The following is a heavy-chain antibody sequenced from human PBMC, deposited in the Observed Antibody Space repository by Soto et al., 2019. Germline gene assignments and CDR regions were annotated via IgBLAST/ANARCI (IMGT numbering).Heavy chain of an antibody. D-gene: IGHD2-15*01. CDR2: IYYSGST. J-gene: IGHJ5*02. Sequence: SETLSLTCTVSGGSISSYYWSWIRQPPGKGLEWIGYIYYSGSTNYNPSLKSRVTISVDTSKNQFSLKLSSVTAADTAVYYCARGYCSGGSCYGGSVSWFDPWGQGTLVTVSS. CDR1: GGSISSYY. CDR3: ARGYCSGGSCYGGSVSWFDP. V-gene: IGHV4-59*01.